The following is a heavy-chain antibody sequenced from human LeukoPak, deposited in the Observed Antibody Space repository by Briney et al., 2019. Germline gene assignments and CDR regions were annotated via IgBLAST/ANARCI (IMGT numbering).Heavy chain of an antibody. J-gene: IGHJ4*02. V-gene: IGHV4-34*01. Sequence: PSETLSLTCAVYGGSLSGYYWSWIRQPPGKGLEWTGEINHSGSTNYNPSLKSRVTISVDTSKNQFSLKLSSVTAADTAVYYCARGRDSSGYPLDYWGQGTLVTVSS. CDR2: INHSGST. D-gene: IGHD3-22*01. CDR3: ARGRDSSGYPLDY. CDR1: GGSLSGYY.